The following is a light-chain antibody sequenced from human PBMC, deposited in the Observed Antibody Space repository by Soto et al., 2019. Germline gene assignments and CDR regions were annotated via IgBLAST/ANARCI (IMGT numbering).Light chain of an antibody. CDR3: QQYDTYLT. V-gene: IGKV1-5*03. CDR1: QSISSW. CDR2: KAS. J-gene: IGKJ1*01. Sequence: DIQMTQSPSTLSASVGDRITITCRASQSISSWLAWYQQKPGKAPKLLIYKASSLESGVPSRFSGSGSGTEFTLTISRLQPDDFATYYCQQYDTYLTFGQGTKVEI.